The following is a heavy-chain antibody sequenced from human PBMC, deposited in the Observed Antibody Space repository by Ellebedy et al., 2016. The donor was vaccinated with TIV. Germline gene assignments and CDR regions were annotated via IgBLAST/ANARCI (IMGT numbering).Heavy chain of an antibody. D-gene: IGHD1-26*01. CDR3: ARDSGGSYSLGY. CDR1: GFTFSSYS. J-gene: IGHJ4*02. V-gene: IGHV3-21*01. Sequence: GESLKISCAAFGFTFSSYSMNWVRQAPGQGLEWVSCIISSSSYIYYADSVKGRFTISRDNAKNSLFLQMNSLRAEDTAVYYCARDSGGSYSLGYWGQGTLVTVSS. CDR2: IISSSSYI.